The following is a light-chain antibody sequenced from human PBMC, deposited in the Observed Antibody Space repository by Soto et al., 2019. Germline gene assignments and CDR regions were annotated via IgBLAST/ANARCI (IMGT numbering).Light chain of an antibody. V-gene: IGLV2-11*01. Sequence: QSALTQPPSASGSPGQSVTISCTGTSSDVGSYNLVSWYQQHPGKAPKLMIYDVSKRPSGVPDRFSGSKSGNTASLTLSGLQAEDEADYYCCSYAGSYTFYVFGTGTKVTVL. CDR3: CSYAGSYTFYV. J-gene: IGLJ1*01. CDR1: SSDVGSYNL. CDR2: DVS.